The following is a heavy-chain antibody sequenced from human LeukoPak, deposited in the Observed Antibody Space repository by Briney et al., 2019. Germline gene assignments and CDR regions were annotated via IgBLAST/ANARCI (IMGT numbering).Heavy chain of an antibody. D-gene: IGHD6-19*01. Sequence: SQTLSLTCDISGDSVSGNIVAWNWISQSPSRGLECLGRTNYRSKWYNDYAVSVRGRITMNPDTSKNRFSLQLDSVTPEDTAVYYCARGSSGSFDYWGQGTLVTVSS. J-gene: IGHJ4*02. V-gene: IGHV6-1*01. CDR2: TNYRSKWYN. CDR1: GDSVSGNIVA. CDR3: ARGSSGSFDY.